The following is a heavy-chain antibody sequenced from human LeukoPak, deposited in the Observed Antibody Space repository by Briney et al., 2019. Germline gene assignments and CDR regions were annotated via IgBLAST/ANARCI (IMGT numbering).Heavy chain of an antibody. CDR1: GFTFSSYW. J-gene: IGHJ4*02. Sequence: PGGSLRLSCAASGFTFSSYWMHWVRQAPGKGLVWVSRINSDGSSTNYANSVKGRFTISRDNAKNTLFLQMNSLRADDTAVYYCASPTKTTVVTPAEYWGQGTLVTVSS. CDR3: ASPTKTTVVTPAEY. D-gene: IGHD4-23*01. CDR2: INSDGSST. V-gene: IGHV3-74*01.